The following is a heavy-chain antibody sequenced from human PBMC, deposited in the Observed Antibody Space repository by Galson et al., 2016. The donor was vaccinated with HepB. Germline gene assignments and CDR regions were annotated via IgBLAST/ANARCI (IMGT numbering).Heavy chain of an antibody. CDR3: ARFSRTYNGDFDY. CDR1: GFTFSSYC. V-gene: IGHV3-7*04. CDR2: IKHDGSEK. Sequence: SLRLSCAASGFTFSSYCMTWVRQAPGKGLEWVSHIKHDGSEKYYVDSVRGRFTISRDNAKNSLYVQMNSLSAEDTAVYYCARFSRTYNGDFDYWGQGTLVTVSS. J-gene: IGHJ4*02. D-gene: IGHD1-1*01.